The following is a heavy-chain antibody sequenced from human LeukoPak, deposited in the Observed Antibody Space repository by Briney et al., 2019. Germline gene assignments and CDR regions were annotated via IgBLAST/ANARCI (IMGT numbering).Heavy chain of an antibody. CDR3: ARSPGKAVAPSFDY. CDR2: ISSSGSTI. J-gene: IGHJ4*02. D-gene: IGHD6-19*01. Sequence: KPGGSLRLSCAASGFIFSDYYMSWIRQAPGKGLEWVSYISSSGSTIYYADSVKGRFTISRDNAKNSLYLQMNSLRAEDTAVYYCARSPGKAVAPSFDYWGQGTLVTVSS. CDR1: GFIFSDYY. V-gene: IGHV3-11*01.